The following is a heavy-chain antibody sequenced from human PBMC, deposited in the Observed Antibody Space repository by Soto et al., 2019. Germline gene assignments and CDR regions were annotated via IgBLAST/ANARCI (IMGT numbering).Heavy chain of an antibody. CDR1: GFTFSDHY. V-gene: IGHV3-72*01. CDR3: TRMRLGSIRASDD. Sequence: EVQLVESGGGLVQPEGSLRLSCAASGFTFSDHYMDWVRPAPGKGLEWVGNIKNKANSYTTEYAAPVKCRVIISRDDSKMSVFLQMSRLKTHDTAVYYCTRMRLGSIRASDDWGQGMLGTVSS. J-gene: IGHJ4*02. CDR2: IKNKANSYTT. D-gene: IGHD3-3*02.